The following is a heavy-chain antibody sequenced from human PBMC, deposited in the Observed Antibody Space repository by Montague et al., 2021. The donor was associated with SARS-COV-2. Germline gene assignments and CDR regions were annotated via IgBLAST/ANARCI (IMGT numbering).Heavy chain of an antibody. CDR3: ARAQNTCFIANCVNYFEV. CDR2: IYHSGSS. V-gene: IGHV4-59*02. D-gene: IGHD1-1*01. Sequence: SETLSLTCSVSGEYVSAFYWNWLRQSPGKGLEWIGRIYHSGSSNFNPSLKRRLSMSIDTSKNQFSLTLRSVTAADTAIYYCARAQNTCFIANCVNYFEVWGLGALVTVSS. CDR1: GEYVSAFY. J-gene: IGHJ4*02.